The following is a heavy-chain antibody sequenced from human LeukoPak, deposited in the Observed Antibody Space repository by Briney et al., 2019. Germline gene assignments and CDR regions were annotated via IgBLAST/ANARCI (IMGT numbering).Heavy chain of an antibody. J-gene: IGHJ5*02. CDR3: ARDGGLELYGDYVFSDWFDP. D-gene: IGHD4-17*01. CDR2: ISGSGGRT. CDR1: GFTFSSYA. Sequence: PGPSLRPSCAASGFTFSSYAMTWVRKAPGKGLQGVSAISGSGGRTYNADSGKGRFTISRDNATNTLYLQMNSLRAEDTAVYYCARDGGLELYGDYVFSDWFDPWGQGTLVTVSS. V-gene: IGHV3-23*01.